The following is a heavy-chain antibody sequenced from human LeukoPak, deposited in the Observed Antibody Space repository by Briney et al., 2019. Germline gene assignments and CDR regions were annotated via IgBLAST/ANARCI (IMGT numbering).Heavy chain of an antibody. J-gene: IGHJ6*02. Sequence: SETLSLTCTVSGGSMSGFFWTWIRQPPGKELEWIGSIYYSGSSTKYNPSLKSRVTVSVDTFKSQFFLKLNSATAADTAVYFCARTSRHYYGSGTNLTPWPAGMDVWGQGTTVTVSS. CDR3: ARTSRHYYGSGTNLTPWPAGMDV. D-gene: IGHD3-10*01. V-gene: IGHV4-59*01. CDR2: IYYSGSST. CDR1: GGSMSGFF.